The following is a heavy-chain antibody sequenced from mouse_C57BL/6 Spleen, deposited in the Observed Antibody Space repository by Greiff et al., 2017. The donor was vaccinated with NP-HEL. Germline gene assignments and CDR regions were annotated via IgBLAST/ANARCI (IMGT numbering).Heavy chain of an antibody. CDR2: IYPGDGDT. V-gene: IGHV1-82*01. D-gene: IGHD2-5*01. Sequence: VQLQQSGPELVKPGASVKISCKASGYAFSSSWMNWVKQRPGKGLEWIGRIYPGDGDTNYNGKFKGKATLTADKSSSTAYMQLSSLTSEDSAVYFCARHSSNYLYYFDYWGQGTTLTVSS. CDR1: GYAFSSSW. CDR3: ARHSSNYLYYFDY. J-gene: IGHJ2*01.